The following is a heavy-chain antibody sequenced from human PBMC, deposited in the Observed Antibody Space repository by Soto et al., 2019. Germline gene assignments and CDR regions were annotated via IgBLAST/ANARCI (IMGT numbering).Heavy chain of an antibody. CDR3: ARHSV. Sequence: GGSLRLSCVASGFTFSNYWLSWVRQAPGKGLEWVANIKTDGSEKYYVDSVKGRFTISRDNAKNSLYLQMNSLRVEYSAVYYGARHSVWGQGTVDPVSA. CDR1: GFTFSNYW. V-gene: IGHV3-7*01. CDR2: IKTDGSEK. J-gene: IGHJ1*01.